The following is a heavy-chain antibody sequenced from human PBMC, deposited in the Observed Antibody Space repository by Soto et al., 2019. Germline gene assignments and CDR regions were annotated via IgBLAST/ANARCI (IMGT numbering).Heavy chain of an antibody. D-gene: IGHD3-9*01. CDR1: GGSISSGGYY. J-gene: IGHJ4*02. CDR2: IYYSGST. Sequence: SETLSLTCAVSGGSISSGGYYWSWIRQPPGKGLEWIGYIYYSGSTNYNPSLKSRVTISVDTSKNQFSLKLSSVTAADTAVYYCARESYDILTGYYTTDYWGQGTLVTVSS. V-gene: IGHV4-61*08. CDR3: ARESYDILTGYYTTDY.